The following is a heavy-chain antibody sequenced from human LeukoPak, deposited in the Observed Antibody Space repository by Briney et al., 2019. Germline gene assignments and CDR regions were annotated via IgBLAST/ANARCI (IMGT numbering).Heavy chain of an antibody. V-gene: IGHV3-48*03. D-gene: IGHD1-14*01. Sequence: PGGSLRLSCAASGFTFSSYEMNWVRQAPGKGLEWVSYISSSGSTIYYADSVKGRFTISRDNAKNSLYLQMNSLRAEDTAVYYCVVVVEPPDSDGFDVWGQGTMITVSS. CDR2: ISSSGSTI. J-gene: IGHJ3*01. CDR3: VVVVEPPDSDGFDV. CDR1: GFTFSSYE.